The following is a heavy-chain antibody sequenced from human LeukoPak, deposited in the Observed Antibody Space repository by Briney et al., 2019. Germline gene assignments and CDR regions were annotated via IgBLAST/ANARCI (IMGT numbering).Heavy chain of an antibody. D-gene: IGHD5-24*01. CDR3: ARSADGYRD. V-gene: IGHV3-7*01. Sequence: GGSLRLSCAASGFTFSSYAMSWVRQAPGKGLEWVANIKQDGSEKYYVDSVKGRCTISRDNAKNSLYLQMNSLRAEDTAVYYCARSADGYRDWGQGTLVTVSS. CDR2: IKQDGSEK. J-gene: IGHJ4*02. CDR1: GFTFSSYA.